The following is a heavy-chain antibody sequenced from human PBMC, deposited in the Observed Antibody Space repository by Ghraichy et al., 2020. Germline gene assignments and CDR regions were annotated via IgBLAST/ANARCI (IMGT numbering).Heavy chain of an antibody. Sequence: ASVKLSCKASGYTFTSYEIHWMRQATGQGLEWLGRMNPNSGDTGYAQNFQGRVTMTSDPSINTAYMELSRLTSQDTAIYFCARVGETYLDSSGYYRPWGQGTLVTVSS. CDR2: MNPNSGDT. CDR1: GYTFTSYE. V-gene: IGHV1-8*01. J-gene: IGHJ5*02. D-gene: IGHD3-22*01. CDR3: ARVGETYLDSSGYYRP.